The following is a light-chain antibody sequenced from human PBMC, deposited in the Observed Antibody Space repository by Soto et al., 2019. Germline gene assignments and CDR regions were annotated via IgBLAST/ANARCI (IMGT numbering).Light chain of an antibody. CDR1: QSVLLSSQNKNC. V-gene: IGKV4-1*01. CDR3: HQYCTIPRT. CDR2: WAS. J-gene: IGKJ1*01. Sequence: DIVVTQSPESLAVSLGERATINCKSTQSVLLSSQNKNCITWYQQKPGQPPKVLIYWASTRHSGVPDRFSGSGSWTDFTLTISSLQAEDVAVYYCHQYCTIPRTFGQGTKVEIK.